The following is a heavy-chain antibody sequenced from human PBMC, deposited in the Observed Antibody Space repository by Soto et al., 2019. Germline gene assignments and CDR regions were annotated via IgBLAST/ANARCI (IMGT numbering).Heavy chain of an antibody. V-gene: IGHV3-23*01. CDR3: ARDRVGGTDNYHYGLDF. J-gene: IGHJ6*02. CDR2: ISGSGSPT. D-gene: IGHD1-26*01. Sequence: PGGSLRLSCAASGFTCSSYAMTWVRQAPGRGLEWVSAISGSGSPTYYADSVEGRFTISRDNSKNTLYLQMNSLRADDTAVYYCARDRVGGTDNYHYGLDFSGQGTTVTVS. CDR1: GFTCSSYA.